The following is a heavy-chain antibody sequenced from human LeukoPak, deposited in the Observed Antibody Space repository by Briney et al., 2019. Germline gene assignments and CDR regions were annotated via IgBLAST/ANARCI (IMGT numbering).Heavy chain of an antibody. CDR2: IYTSGST. CDR1: GVSISSYY. D-gene: IGHD2-2*01. Sequence: SETLSLTCTVSGVSISSYYWSWIRQPAGKGLEWIGRIYTSGSTNYNPSLKSRVTISVDTSKNQFSLKLSSVTAADTAVYYCARAPMPNYYYYYMDVWGKGTTVTVSS. J-gene: IGHJ6*03. V-gene: IGHV4-4*07. CDR3: ARAPMPNYYYYYMDV.